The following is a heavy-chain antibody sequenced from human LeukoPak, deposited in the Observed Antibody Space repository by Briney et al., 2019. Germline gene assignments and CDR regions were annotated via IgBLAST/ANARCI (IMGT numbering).Heavy chain of an antibody. CDR1: GGSFSGYY. CDR2: IYYSGST. Sequence: SETLSLTCAVYGGSFSGYYWSWIRQPPGKGLEWIGYIYYSGSTNYNPSLKSRVTISVDTSKNQFSLKLSSVTAADTAVYCCARDRAVVVPAAIGTRGTNYYYYGMDVWGQGTTVTVSS. V-gene: IGHV4-59*01. CDR3: ARDRAVVVPAAIGTRGTNYYYYGMDV. J-gene: IGHJ6*02. D-gene: IGHD2-2*01.